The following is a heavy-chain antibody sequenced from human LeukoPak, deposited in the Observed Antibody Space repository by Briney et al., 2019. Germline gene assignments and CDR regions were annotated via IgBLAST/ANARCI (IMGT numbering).Heavy chain of an antibody. CDR1: GYTFSTSD. Sequence: GGSLRLSCAASGYTFSTSDMHWVRQASGRGLEWVSSIASTGDTYYAASVKGRFTISRENAKNSLYLQMNSLRAEDTAVYYCAREGDSRWGELSPWGQGTLVTVSS. J-gene: IGHJ1*01. CDR2: IASTGDT. D-gene: IGHD3-16*02. V-gene: IGHV3-13*01. CDR3: AREGDSRWGELSP.